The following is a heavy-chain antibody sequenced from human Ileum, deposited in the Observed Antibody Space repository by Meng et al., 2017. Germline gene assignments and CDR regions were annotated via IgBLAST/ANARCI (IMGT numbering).Heavy chain of an antibody. CDR3: ARELYRTYDY. Sequence: ASVKVSCKASGYTFTAHYIHWVRQAPGQGLEWMGWIYPKSGGANYAQKFQDRVTMTWDTSTGTAYMEVSGLASDDTALYFCARELYRTYDYWGQGALVTVSS. V-gene: IGHV1-2*02. J-gene: IGHJ4*02. CDR1: GYTFTAHY. CDR2: IYPKSGGA. D-gene: IGHD3-16*02.